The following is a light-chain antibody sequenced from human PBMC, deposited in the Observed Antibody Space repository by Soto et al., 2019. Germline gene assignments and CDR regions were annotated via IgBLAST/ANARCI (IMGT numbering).Light chain of an antibody. CDR3: QHYGSLVVS. J-gene: IGKJ4*01. Sequence: EIVLTQSPGTLSLSPGERATLSCRASQSVSSTYLAWYQQKPGQAPRLLLYGASSRATGIPDRFSGSGSGTDFTLTISRLEPEDFAVYYCQHYGSLVVSFGGGTKVEIK. CDR2: GAS. V-gene: IGKV3-20*01. CDR1: QSVSSTY.